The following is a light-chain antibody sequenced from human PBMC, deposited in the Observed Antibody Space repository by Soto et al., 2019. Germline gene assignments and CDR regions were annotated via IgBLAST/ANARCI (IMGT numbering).Light chain of an antibody. Sequence: DIQMTQSPSSLSASVVDRLTITCRASQDINNYLAWYQQRPGKVPKLLIYAASTLHSGVPARFSGRGSGTYFTLTISSLQPEDVASYYCQNYDIAPRTFGGGTRVEVK. CDR3: QNYDIAPRT. CDR2: AAS. J-gene: IGKJ4*01. V-gene: IGKV1-27*01. CDR1: QDINNY.